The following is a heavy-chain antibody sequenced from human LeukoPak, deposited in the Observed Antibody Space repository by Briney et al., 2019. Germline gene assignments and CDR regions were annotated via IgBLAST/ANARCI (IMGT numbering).Heavy chain of an antibody. D-gene: IGHD5-18*01. CDR1: GFIFSSYE. CDR3: ARAYSYGIFYFDY. V-gene: IGHV3-48*03. Sequence: QPGGSLRLSCAASGFIFSSYEMNWVRQAPGKGLEWVSYISSSGSTIYYADSVKGRFTISRDNAKNSLYLQMNSLRAEDTAVYYCARAYSYGIFYFDYWGQGTLVTVSS. J-gene: IGHJ4*02. CDR2: ISSSGSTI.